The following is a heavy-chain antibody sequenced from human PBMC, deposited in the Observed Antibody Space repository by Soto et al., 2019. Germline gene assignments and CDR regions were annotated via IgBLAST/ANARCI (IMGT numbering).Heavy chain of an antibody. J-gene: IGHJ4*02. CDR1: GFTYNRYA. V-gene: IGHV3-23*01. CDR2: ISGSGATT. D-gene: IGHD2-21*02. CDR3: AKDPEVVVTAPDY. Sequence: PGGSLRLSCAASGFTYNRYAMNWVRQAAGKGLEWVSGISGSGATTYYEDSVKGRFTISRENSKNTLYLQINRLGAGDTAVYYCAKDPEVVVTAPDYWGQGTLVTVSS.